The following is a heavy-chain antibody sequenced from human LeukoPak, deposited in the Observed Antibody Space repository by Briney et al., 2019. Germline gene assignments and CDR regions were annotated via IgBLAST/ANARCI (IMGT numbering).Heavy chain of an antibody. CDR3: ATDMRGGSSSSPA. Sequence: PGGSLRLSCAASGFTFSSYGMHWVRQAPGKGLEWVAFIRYDGSNKYYADSVKGRFTISRDNFKNTLYLQMNSLRVQDTAVYYCATDMRGGSSSSPAWGQGTLVTVSS. J-gene: IGHJ5*02. CDR1: GFTFSSYG. D-gene: IGHD6-6*01. CDR2: IRYDGSNK. V-gene: IGHV3-30*02.